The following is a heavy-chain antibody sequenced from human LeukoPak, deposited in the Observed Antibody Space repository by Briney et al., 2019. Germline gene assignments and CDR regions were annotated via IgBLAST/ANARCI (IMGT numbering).Heavy chain of an antibody. Sequence: GESLKISCKGSGYSFTSYWIGWVRQMPGKGLEWMGIIYPGDSDTRYSPSFQGQVTISADKSISTAYLQWSSLKASDTAMYYCARRVSDFWSGYYHVDYWGQGTLVTVSS. CDR3: ARRVSDFWSGYYHVDY. CDR2: IYPGDSDT. D-gene: IGHD3-3*01. CDR1: GYSFTSYW. J-gene: IGHJ4*02. V-gene: IGHV5-51*01.